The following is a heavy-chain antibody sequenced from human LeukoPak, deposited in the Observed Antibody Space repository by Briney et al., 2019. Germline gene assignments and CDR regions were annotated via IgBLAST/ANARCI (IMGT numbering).Heavy chain of an antibody. J-gene: IGHJ5*02. CDR3: ARVMYYDFWSGYWNWFDP. V-gene: IGHV3-53*01. CDR1: GFTVSSNY. D-gene: IGHD3-3*01. Sequence: PGGSLRLSCAASGFTVSSNYMSWVRQAPGKGLEWVSVIYSGGSTYYADSVKGRFTISRDNSKNTLYLQMNSLRAEDTAVYYCARVMYYDFWSGYWNWFDPWGQGTLVTVSS. CDR2: IYSGGST.